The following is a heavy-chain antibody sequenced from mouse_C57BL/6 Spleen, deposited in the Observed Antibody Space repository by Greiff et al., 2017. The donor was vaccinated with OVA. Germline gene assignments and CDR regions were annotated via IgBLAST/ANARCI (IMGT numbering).Heavy chain of an antibody. CDR3: SRSYSAEGFDG. J-gene: IGHJ1*03. Sequence: QVQLQQPGAELVMPGASVKLSCKASGYTFTSYWMHWVKQRPGQGLEWIGEIDPSDSYTNYNQKFKGKSTLTVDKSSSTAYMQLSSLTSEDSAVYYCSRSYSAEGFDGWGTGTTVTVSS. D-gene: IGHD2-10*01. V-gene: IGHV1-69*01. CDR1: GYTFTSYW. CDR2: IDPSDSYT.